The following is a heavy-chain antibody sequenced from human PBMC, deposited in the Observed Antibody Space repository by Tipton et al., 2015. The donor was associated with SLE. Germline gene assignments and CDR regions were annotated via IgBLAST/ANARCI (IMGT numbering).Heavy chain of an antibody. CDR1: GGSISTGGYY. CDR3: ARDLVGPTGYGMDV. J-gene: IGHJ6*02. V-gene: IGHV4-31*03. Sequence: TLSLTCTVSGGSISTGGYYWSWIRQHPGKGLEWIGYIYNSGGTDYNPSLKSRVTISADTSKNHFSLNLSSVTAADTAVYYCARDLVGPTGYGMDVWGQGTTVTVSS. CDR2: IYNSGGT. D-gene: IGHD1-26*01.